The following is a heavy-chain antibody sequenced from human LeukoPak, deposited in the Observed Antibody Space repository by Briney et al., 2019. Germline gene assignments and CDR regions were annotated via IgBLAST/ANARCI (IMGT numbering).Heavy chain of an antibody. CDR1: GFTVSSNY. Sequence: GGSLRLSCAASGFTVSSNYMSWVRQAPGKGLEWVSVIYSDGSTYYADSVKGRFTISRDNSKNTLYLQMNSLRAEDTAVYYCARGRYLTTLGGAAAGFLDYWGQGSLVTVSS. CDR2: IYSDGST. J-gene: IGHJ4*02. CDR3: ARGRYLTTLGGAAAGFLDY. D-gene: IGHD6-13*01. V-gene: IGHV3-66*01.